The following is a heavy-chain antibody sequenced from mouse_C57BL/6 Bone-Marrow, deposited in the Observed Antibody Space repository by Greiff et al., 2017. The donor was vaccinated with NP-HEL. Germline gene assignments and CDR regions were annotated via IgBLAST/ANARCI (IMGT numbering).Heavy chain of an antibody. Sequence: QVQLQQPGAELVMPGASVKLSCKASGYTFTSYWMHWVKQRPGQGLEWIGEIDPSDSYTNYNQKFKGKSTLTVDKSSSTAYMQLSSLTSEDSAVYYCARVNFTTVEFAYWGQGTLVTVSA. J-gene: IGHJ3*01. CDR2: IDPSDSYT. CDR3: ARVNFTTVEFAY. V-gene: IGHV1-69*01. CDR1: GYTFTSYW. D-gene: IGHD1-1*01.